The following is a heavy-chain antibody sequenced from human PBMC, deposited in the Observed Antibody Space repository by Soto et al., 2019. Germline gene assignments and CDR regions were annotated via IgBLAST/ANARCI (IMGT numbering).Heavy chain of an antibody. V-gene: IGHV1-2*02. Sequence: QVQLVQSGPQVKKPGASMTVSCKASGYTFTNHYVHWVRQAPGQGLEWMGWINPSSGDTVYGQKFQGRVTMTRDTSFNTAYMDLSRLRSDDTAIDYCARERYTGYNLFDVWGHGTLVTVSS. CDR2: INPSSGDT. CDR3: ARERYTGYNLFDV. CDR1: GYTFTNHY. J-gene: IGHJ5*01. D-gene: IGHD5-12*01.